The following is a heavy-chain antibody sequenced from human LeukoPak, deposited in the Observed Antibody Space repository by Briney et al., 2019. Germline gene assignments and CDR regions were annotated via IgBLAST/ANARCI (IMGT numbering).Heavy chain of an antibody. CDR2: ISSSSSTI. CDR3: AKEILIGVVRGFDP. D-gene: IGHD3-22*01. CDR1: GGSFSGYY. J-gene: IGHJ5*02. Sequence: LSLTCAVNGGSFSGYYWSWIRQSPGKGLEWVSYISSSSSTIYYADSVKGRFTISRDNAKNSLYLQMNSLSAEDTAVYYCAKEILIGVVRGFDPWGQGTLVTVSS. V-gene: IGHV3-11*01.